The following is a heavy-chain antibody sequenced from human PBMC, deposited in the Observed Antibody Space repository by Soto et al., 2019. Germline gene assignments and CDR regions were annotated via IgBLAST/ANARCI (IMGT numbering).Heavy chain of an antibody. CDR3: ATEIAAAAASDY. V-gene: IGHV1-24*01. J-gene: IGHJ4*02. CDR2: FDPEDGET. CDR1: GYTLTELS. D-gene: IGHD6-13*01. Sequence: GSVKVSCKVSGYTLTELSMHWVRQAPGKGLEWMGGFDPEDGETIYAQKFQGRVTMTEDTSTDTAYMELSSLRSEDTAVYYCATEIAAAAASDYWGQGTLVTVSS.